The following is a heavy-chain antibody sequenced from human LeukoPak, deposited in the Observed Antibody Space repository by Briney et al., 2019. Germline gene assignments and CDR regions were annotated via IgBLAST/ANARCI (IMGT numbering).Heavy chain of an antibody. J-gene: IGHJ1*01. CDR1: GGTFSSYA. CDR2: IIPIFGTA. Sequence: SVKVSCKASGGTFSSYAISWVRQAPGQGLEWMGGIIPIFGTANYAQKFQGRVTITADESTSTAYMELSSLRSEDTAVYYCASIDGVVIIPVYFQHWGQGTLVTVSS. V-gene: IGHV1-69*13. CDR3: ASIDGVVIIPVYFQH. D-gene: IGHD3-3*01.